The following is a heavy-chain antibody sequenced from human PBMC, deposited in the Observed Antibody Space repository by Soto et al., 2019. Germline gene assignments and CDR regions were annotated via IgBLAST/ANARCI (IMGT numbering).Heavy chain of an antibody. CDR3: AQTWDHYDSRGYDH. J-gene: IGHJ4*02. Sequence: QVQLLESGGGVVQPGGSLTLSCKVSGFTFRSYGMHWVRQAPGKGLEWVAVISYNGRTEDLADAVKGRFTISRDDSKDTLYLHMNCLRVEDTAVYFCAQTWDHYDSRGYDHWGPGTVVIVTS. D-gene: IGHD3-22*01. V-gene: IGHV3-30*03. CDR1: GFTFRSYG. CDR2: ISYNGRTE.